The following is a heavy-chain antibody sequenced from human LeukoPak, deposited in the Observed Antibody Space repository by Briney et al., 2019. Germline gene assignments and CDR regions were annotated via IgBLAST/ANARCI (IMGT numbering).Heavy chain of an antibody. J-gene: IGHJ4*02. Sequence: PGGSLRLSCAASGFTFSSYWMSWVRQAPGKGLEWVANIKQDGSEKYYVDSVKGRFTISRDNAKNSLYLQMNSLRAEDTAVYYCARDGFGSSWFRTTPHPNDYWGQGTLVTVSS. CDR1: GFTFSSYW. D-gene: IGHD6-13*01. CDR2: IKQDGSEK. CDR3: ARDGFGSSWFRTTPHPNDY. V-gene: IGHV3-7*01.